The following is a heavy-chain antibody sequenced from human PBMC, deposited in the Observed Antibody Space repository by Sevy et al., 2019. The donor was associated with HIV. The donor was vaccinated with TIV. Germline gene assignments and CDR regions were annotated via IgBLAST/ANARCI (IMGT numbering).Heavy chain of an antibody. V-gene: IGHV3-30-3*01. J-gene: IGHJ6*02. CDR3: ARGGRYCSGGSCYPDYYYYGMDV. CDR1: GFTFSSYA. Sequence: GGSLRLSCAASGFTFSSYAMHWVRQAPGKGLEWVAVISYDGSNKYYADSVKGRFTISRDNSKNTLYLQMNSLRAEDTAVYYCARGGRYCSGGSCYPDYYYYGMDVWGQGTTVTVSS. CDR2: ISYDGSNK. D-gene: IGHD2-15*01.